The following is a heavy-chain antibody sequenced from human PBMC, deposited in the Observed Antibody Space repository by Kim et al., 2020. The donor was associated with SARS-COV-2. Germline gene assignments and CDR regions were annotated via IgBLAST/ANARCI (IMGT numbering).Heavy chain of an antibody. Sequence: YSSGGTYYNPSLKSRVTISVDTSKNQFSLKLSSVTAADTAVYYCARLEGYWGQGTLVTVSS. D-gene: IGHD1-1*01. V-gene: IGHV4-39*07. CDR2: YSSGGT. CDR3: ARLEGY. J-gene: IGHJ4*02.